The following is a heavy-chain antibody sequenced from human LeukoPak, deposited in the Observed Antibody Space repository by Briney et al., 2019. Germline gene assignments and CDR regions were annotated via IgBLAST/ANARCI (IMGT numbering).Heavy chain of an antibody. J-gene: IGHJ6*03. CDR2: ISWNSGNI. CDR3: AKDISGSGIYYMDV. Sequence: PGRSLRLSCAASGFTFDDYAMHWVRQAPGKGLEWVSGISWNSGNIGYADSVKGRFTISRDNAKNSLYLQMNSLKPEDMALYYCAKDISGSGIYYMDVWDKGTTVTVSS. CDR1: GFTFDDYA. D-gene: IGHD3-10*01. V-gene: IGHV3-9*03.